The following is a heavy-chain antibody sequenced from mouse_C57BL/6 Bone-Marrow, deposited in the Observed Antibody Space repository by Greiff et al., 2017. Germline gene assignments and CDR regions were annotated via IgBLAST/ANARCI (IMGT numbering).Heavy chain of an antibody. J-gene: IGHJ2*01. CDR2: INPYNGDT. CDR1: GYSFTGYF. V-gene: IGHV1-20*01. CDR3: ARNYGTPYYFDY. Sequence: EVHLVESGPELVKPGDSVKISCKASGYSFTGYFMNWVMQSHGKSLEWIGRINPYNGDTFYNQKFKGKATLTVDKSSSTAHMELRSLTSEDSAVYYCARNYGTPYYFDYWGQGTTLTVSS. D-gene: IGHD1-1*01.